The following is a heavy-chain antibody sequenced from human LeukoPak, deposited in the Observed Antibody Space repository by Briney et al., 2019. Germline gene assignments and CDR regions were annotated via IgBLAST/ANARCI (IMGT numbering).Heavy chain of an antibody. D-gene: IGHD2-15*01. CDR1: GYTFTSYY. CDR3: ARDYPEDCSGGSCLTYYYGMDV. Sequence: VASVKVSCKASGYTFTSYYMHWVRQAPGQGLEWMGIINPSGGSTSYAQKFQGRVTMTRDTSTSTVYMELSSLRSEDTAVYYCARDYPEDCSGGSCLTYYYGMDVWGQGTTVTVSS. V-gene: IGHV1-46*01. J-gene: IGHJ6*02. CDR2: INPSGGST.